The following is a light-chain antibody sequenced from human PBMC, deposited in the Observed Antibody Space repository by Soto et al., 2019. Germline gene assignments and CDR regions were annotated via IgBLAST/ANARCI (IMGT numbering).Light chain of an antibody. CDR1: QSISSY. CDR2: EAS. Sequence: DIQMTQSPSTLSASVGDRVTITCRASQSISSYLAWYQQKPGKAPKLLIYEASNLESGVPSRFSGSGSGTVFTLTISSLQPDDFATYYCQQSNNYPWTFGQGTKVDIK. CDR3: QQSNNYPWT. V-gene: IGKV1-5*03. J-gene: IGKJ1*01.